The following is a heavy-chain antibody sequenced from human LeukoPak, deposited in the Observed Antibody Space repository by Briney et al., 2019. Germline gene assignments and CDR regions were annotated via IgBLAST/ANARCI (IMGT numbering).Heavy chain of an antibody. CDR1: GFTFSSYS. D-gene: IGHD5-12*01. J-gene: IGHJ5*02. V-gene: IGHV3-21*04. Sequence: GGSLRLSCAASGFTFSSYSMNWVRQAPGKGLEWVSLISSSGSYIYYADSVKGRFTISRDNAKNSLYLQMNSLRAEDTALYYCAKDISGYDSWGQGTLVTVSS. CDR2: ISSSGSYI. CDR3: AKDISGYDS.